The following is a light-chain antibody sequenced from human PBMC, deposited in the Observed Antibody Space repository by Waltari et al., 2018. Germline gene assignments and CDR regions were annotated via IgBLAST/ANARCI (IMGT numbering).Light chain of an antibody. CDR3: QYYFLYSRG. Sequence: DIQMTQFPSTLSASVGDRVTITCRASESIGDWMAWYQQEPGKAPKLLIYRASTLQSDVPSRFSGSGSGTEFTLTISSLQPDDFGTYYYQYYFLYSRGFGQGTKLEIK. J-gene: IGKJ2*03. CDR2: RAS. CDR1: ESIGDW. V-gene: IGKV1-5*03.